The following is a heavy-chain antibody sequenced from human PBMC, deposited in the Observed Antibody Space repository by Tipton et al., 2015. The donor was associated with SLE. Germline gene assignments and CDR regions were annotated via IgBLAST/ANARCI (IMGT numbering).Heavy chain of an antibody. CDR1: GGSISSYY. J-gene: IGHJ4*02. Sequence: TLSLTCTVSGGSISSYYWSWIRQPAGKGLEWIGRIYTSGSTNYNPSLKSRLTVSVDTSKNQFSVKLSSVTAADTAVYYCARQDGDIVVVPAASPFGYWGQGTLVTVSS. CDR3: ARQDGDIVVVPAASPFGY. D-gene: IGHD2-2*01. CDR2: IYTSGST. V-gene: IGHV4-4*07.